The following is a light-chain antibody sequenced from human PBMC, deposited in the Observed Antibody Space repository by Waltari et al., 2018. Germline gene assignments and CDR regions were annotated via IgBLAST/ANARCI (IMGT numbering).Light chain of an antibody. CDR3: SSYAGSNNLV. CDR1: SSDVGGYNY. Sequence: QSALTQPPSASGSPGQSVTISCTGTSSDVGGYNYVSWSQQHPGKAPKLRISEVSKRPSGVPDRFSCSKSGNTASLTVSGLQAEDEADYYCSSYAGSNNLVFGGGTKLTVL. CDR2: EVS. J-gene: IGLJ2*01. V-gene: IGLV2-8*01.